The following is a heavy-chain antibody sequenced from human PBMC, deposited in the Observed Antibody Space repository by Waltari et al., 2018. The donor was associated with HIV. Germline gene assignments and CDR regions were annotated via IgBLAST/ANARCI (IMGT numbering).Heavy chain of an antibody. J-gene: IGHJ3*01. CDR3: AKDGGGSKTDSFEV. CDR2: ISYDGSNR. Sequence: VQLVESGGGVVQPGASLRLSCEGSGFVFRSLAIHRVRQAPGQGLGGGATISYDGSNRHLSDSVKGRFTIARDNSKNTTYLEMTSLRPDDTAVFFCAKDGGGSKTDSFEVWGQGTLVTV. V-gene: IGHV3-30*18. CDR1: GFVFRSLA. D-gene: IGHD3-16*01.